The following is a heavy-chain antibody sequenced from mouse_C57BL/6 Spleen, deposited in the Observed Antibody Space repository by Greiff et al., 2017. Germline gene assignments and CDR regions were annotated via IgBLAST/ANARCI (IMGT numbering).Heavy chain of an antibody. CDR2: IRNKANGYTT. D-gene: IGHD2-1*01. CDR3: ARYHYGNYGDYFDY. V-gene: IGHV7-3*01. CDR1: GFTFTDYY. Sequence: EVKLVESGGGLVQPGGSLSLSCAASGFTFTDYYMSWVRQPPGKALEWLGFIRNKANGYTTEYSASVKGRFTISRDNSQSILYLQMNALRAEDSATYYCARYHYGNYGDYFDYWGQGTTLTVSS. J-gene: IGHJ2*01.